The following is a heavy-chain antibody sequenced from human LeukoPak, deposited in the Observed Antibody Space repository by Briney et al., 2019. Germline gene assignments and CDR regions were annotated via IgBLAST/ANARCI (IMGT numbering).Heavy chain of an antibody. D-gene: IGHD1-26*01. CDR2: IYYSGST. Sequence: SETLSLTCTVSGVSISTYYWSWIRQPPGKGLEWIGYIYYSGSTNYNPSLKSRLSISVDTSKNQFSLKLTSVTAADTAAYYCARGVGAKAAFDIWGQGTMVTVSS. V-gene: IGHV4-59*01. CDR1: GVSISTYY. CDR3: ARGVGAKAAFDI. J-gene: IGHJ3*02.